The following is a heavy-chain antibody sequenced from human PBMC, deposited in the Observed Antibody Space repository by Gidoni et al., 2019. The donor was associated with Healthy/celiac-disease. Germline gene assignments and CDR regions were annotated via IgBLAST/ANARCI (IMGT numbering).Heavy chain of an antibody. CDR3: ASTDLVLVLPI. CDR1: GGSISSSSYY. J-gene: IGHJ3*02. V-gene: IGHV4-39*01. CDR2: IYYSGST. D-gene: IGHD2-15*01. Sequence: QLQLQESGPGLVKPSETLSLTCTVSGGSISSSSYYWGWIRQPPGKGLEWIGSIYYSGSTYYNPSLKSRVTISVDTSKNQFSLKLSSVTAADTAVYYCASTDLVLVLPIWGQETMVTVSS.